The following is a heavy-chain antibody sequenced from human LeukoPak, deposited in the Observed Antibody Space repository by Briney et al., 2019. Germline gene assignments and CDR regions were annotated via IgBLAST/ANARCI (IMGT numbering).Heavy chain of an antibody. V-gene: IGHV3-11*06. CDR2: ISSSDTYT. CDR1: GFTFSDYY. Sequence: GGSLRLSCAASGFTFSDYYMSWTRQATGKGLEWVSYISSSDTYTNYADSVKGRFTISRDNAKNSLYLQMNSLRAEDTAVYYCARGPYSSGSSADYWGQGTLVTVSS. J-gene: IGHJ4*02. D-gene: IGHD6-19*01. CDR3: ARGPYSSGSSADY.